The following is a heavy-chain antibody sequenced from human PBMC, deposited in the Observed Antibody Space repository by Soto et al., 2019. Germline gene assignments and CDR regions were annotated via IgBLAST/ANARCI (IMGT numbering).Heavy chain of an antibody. Sequence: GGFWRLSCAASGFNFNNYAMHWVRQAPGKGREWVAVGTFDGSRTYYADSVKGRFTISRDSSNNTVSLQMNSLTNEDTAVYYCAKAGRGGDYYYGLDVWGQGTTVTVSS. CDR2: GTFDGSRT. CDR1: GFNFNNYA. CDR3: AKAGRGGDYYYGLDV. D-gene: IGHD2-21*01. J-gene: IGHJ6*02. V-gene: IGHV3-30*18.